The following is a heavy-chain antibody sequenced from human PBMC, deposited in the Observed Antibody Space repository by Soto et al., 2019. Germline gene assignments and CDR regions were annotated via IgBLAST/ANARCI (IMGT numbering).Heavy chain of an antibody. CDR3: ARDGTAAAENDRGYYYYGMDV. J-gene: IGHJ6*02. D-gene: IGHD6-13*01. CDR1: GFTVSSNY. V-gene: IGHV3-66*01. Sequence: PGGSLRLSCAASGFTVSSNYMSWVRQAPGKGLEWVSVIYSGGSTYYADSVKGRFTISRDNSKNTLYLQMNSLRAEDTAVYYCARDGTAAAENDRGYYYYGMDVWGQGTTVTVSS. CDR2: IYSGGST.